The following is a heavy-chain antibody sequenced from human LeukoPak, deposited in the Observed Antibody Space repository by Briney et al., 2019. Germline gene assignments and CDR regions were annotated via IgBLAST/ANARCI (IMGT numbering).Heavy chain of an antibody. V-gene: IGHV3-23*01. CDR2: ISGSGGST. CDR1: GFTFSSYS. J-gene: IGHJ4*02. CDR3: AKDGAAAGTRFCDY. Sequence: GGSLRLSCAASGFTFSSYSMNWVRQAPGKGLEWVSAISGSGGSTYYADSVKGRFTISRDNSKNTLYLQMNSLRAEDTAVYYCAKDGAAAGTRFCDYWGQGTLVTVSS. D-gene: IGHD6-13*01.